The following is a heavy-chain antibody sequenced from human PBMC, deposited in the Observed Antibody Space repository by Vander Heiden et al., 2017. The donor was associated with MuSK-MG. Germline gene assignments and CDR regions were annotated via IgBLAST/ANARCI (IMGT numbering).Heavy chain of an antibody. Sequence: QVQLQESGPGLVKPSETLSLTCTVSGGSISSYYWSWIRQPPGKGLAWIGDIYYRGSTNHNPSLKSRVTISVDTSKNQFSLELSSVTAADQAVYYCAGLDYSSSWYLRWFDPWGQGTLVTVSS. J-gene: IGHJ5*02. D-gene: IGHD6-13*01. CDR2: IYYRGST. V-gene: IGHV4-59*01. CDR1: GGSISSYY. CDR3: AGLDYSSSWYLRWFDP.